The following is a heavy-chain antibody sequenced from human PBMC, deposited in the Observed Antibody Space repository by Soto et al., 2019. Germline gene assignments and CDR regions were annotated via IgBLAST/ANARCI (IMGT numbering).Heavy chain of an antibody. D-gene: IGHD3-3*01. CDR3: ARWSYLDY. CDR2: IESDGSST. CDR1: GFTFSSHW. J-gene: IGHJ4*02. Sequence: PGVSLRLSCAASGFTFSSHWMHWVRQAPGKGLVWVARIESDGSSTNYADSVRGRFTVSRDTSQNTLYLQMNSLRADDTAIYYCARWSYLDYWGQGTRVTVSS. V-gene: IGHV3-74*01.